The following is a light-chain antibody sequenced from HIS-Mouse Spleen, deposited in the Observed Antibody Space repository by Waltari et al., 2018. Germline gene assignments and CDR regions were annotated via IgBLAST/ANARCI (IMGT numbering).Light chain of an antibody. Sequence: SYVLTQPPSVSVAPGKTARITCGGNNIGRKSVNWYQQKPGQAPVLVVHDDSDRPSGMPERFSGSNSGNTATLTIRRVEAGDEADYYCQVWDSSSDHVVFGGGTKLTVL. CDR1: NIGRKS. CDR2: DDS. CDR3: QVWDSSSDHVV. J-gene: IGLJ2*01. V-gene: IGLV3-21*03.